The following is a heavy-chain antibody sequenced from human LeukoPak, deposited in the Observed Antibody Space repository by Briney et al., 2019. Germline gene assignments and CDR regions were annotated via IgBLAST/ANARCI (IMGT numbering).Heavy chain of an antibody. Sequence: SETLSLTCTVSGGSISSYYWSWIRQPPGKGLEWIGYIYYSGTTNENPSLRSRVTMSVDTSKNQISLRMKSVTAADTAVYYCARDGVIMVRGVPFYSYLMDVWGKGTTVTVSS. D-gene: IGHD3-10*01. CDR1: GGSISSYY. CDR3: ARDGVIMVRGVPFYSYLMDV. CDR2: IYYSGTT. V-gene: IGHV4-59*01. J-gene: IGHJ6*03.